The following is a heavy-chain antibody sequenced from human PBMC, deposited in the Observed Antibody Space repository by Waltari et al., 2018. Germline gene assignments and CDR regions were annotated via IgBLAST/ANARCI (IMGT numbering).Heavy chain of an antibody. D-gene: IGHD3-22*01. Sequence: QVQLVQSGAEVKKPGSSVKVSCKASGGTFSSYAISWVRQAPGQGLEWMGGCIPIFGTANYAQKCQGRVTITADESTSTAYMELSSLRSEDTAVYYGAYDSSGYSQPGAFDIWGQGTMVTGSS. CDR1: GGTFSSYA. J-gene: IGHJ3*02. CDR2: CIPIFGTA. V-gene: IGHV1-69*01. CDR3: AYDSSGYSQPGAFDI.